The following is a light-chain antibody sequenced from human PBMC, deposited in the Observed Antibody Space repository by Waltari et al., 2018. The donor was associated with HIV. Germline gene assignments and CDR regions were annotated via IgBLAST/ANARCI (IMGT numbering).Light chain of an antibody. CDR1: SSNIGDNT. CDR3: ATWDDSLNGHVV. CDR2: TNT. J-gene: IGLJ2*01. Sequence: QSVLTQPPSASGTPGQRVTISCSGSSSNIGDNTVNWYQQLPGSAPKLLIYTNTQRPSGVPDQFSGSKSGTSASLAISGLQSEDEADYYCATWDDSLNGHVVFGGGTKLTVL. V-gene: IGLV1-44*01.